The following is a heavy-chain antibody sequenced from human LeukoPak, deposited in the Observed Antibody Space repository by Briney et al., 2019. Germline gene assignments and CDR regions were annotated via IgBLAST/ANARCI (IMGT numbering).Heavy chain of an antibody. CDR1: GFTFSNYW. J-gene: IGHJ4*02. CDR3: ARYSDSAYVQGY. CDR2: IQHDGGEK. D-gene: IGHD5-12*01. V-gene: IGHV3-7*01. Sequence: GGSLRLSCAASGFTFSNYWMSWVRQAPGKGLEWVANIQHDGGEKYYLDSVKGRFTISRDNAKNSLYLQMNSLRAEDTAVYFCARYSDSAYVQGYWGQGALVTVSS.